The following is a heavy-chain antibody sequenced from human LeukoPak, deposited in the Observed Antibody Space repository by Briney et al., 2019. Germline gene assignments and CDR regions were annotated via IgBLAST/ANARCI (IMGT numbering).Heavy chain of an antibody. D-gene: IGHD4-17*01. J-gene: IGHJ4*02. Sequence: ASVKVSCKASGYAFTGYYMHWVRQAPGQGLEWMGWINPNSGGTNYAQKFQGRVTMTRDTSTSTAYMELRSLRSDDTAVYYCARGGYGDYDSHYWGQGTLVTVSS. CDR1: GYAFTGYY. V-gene: IGHV1-2*02. CDR3: ARGGYGDYDSHY. CDR2: INPNSGGT.